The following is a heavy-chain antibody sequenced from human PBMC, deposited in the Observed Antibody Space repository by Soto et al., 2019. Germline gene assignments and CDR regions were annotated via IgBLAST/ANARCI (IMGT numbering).Heavy chain of an antibody. CDR3: ARHSETAEVTGVDI. D-gene: IGHD5-18*01. V-gene: IGHV4-39*01. J-gene: IGHJ4*02. Sequence: QVQLQQSNPGLVKPSETLSLTCNVSGTSIRSSLYYWVWVRQAPGRGLEWIACISDSGRTFSIPSLLSLDTVSMDSSNSHCFLTLSSVIAADTSIYYCARHSETAEVTGVDIWGQGDLVTVSS. CDR1: GTSIRSSLYY. CDR2: ISDSGRT.